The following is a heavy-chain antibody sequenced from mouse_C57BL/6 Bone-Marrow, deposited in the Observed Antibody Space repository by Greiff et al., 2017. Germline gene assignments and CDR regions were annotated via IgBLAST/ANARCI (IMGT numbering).Heavy chain of an antibody. Sequence: EVQVVESGAELVKPGASVKLSCTASGFNIKDYYMHWVKQRTEQGLEWIGRIDPEDGETKYSPKFQGKATITADTSSNTAYLQLSSLTSEDTAVYYCARSGGDWSYYFDYWGQGTTLTVSS. J-gene: IGHJ2*01. CDR3: ARSGGDWSYYFDY. CDR2: IDPEDGET. D-gene: IGHD2-13*01. CDR1: GFNIKDYY. V-gene: IGHV14-2*01.